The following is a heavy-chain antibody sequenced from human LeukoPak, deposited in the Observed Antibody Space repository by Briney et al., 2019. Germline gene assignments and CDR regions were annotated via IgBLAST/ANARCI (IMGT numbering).Heavy chain of an antibody. CDR2: IYYSGST. J-gene: IGHJ4*02. CDR3: ASPNDYGDYFDY. V-gene: IGHV4-39*01. CDR1: GGSISSSSYY. Sequence: PSETLPLTCTVSGGSISSSSYYWGWIRQPPGKGLEWIGSIYYSGSTYYNPSLKSRVTISVDTSKNQFSLKLSSVTAADTAVYYCASPNDYGDYFDYWGQGTLVTVSS. D-gene: IGHD4-17*01.